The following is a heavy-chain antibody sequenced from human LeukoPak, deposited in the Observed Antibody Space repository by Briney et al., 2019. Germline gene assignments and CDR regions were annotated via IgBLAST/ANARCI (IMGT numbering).Heavy chain of an antibody. CDR3: ARSSAYYYDSSGYYIPFDY. CDR2: ISAYNGNT. V-gene: IGHV1-18*01. J-gene: IGHJ4*02. CDR1: GYTFTSYG. Sequence: ASVKVSCKASGYTFTSYGISWVRQAPGQGLEWMGWISAYNGNTNYAQKLQGRVTMTTDTSTSTAYMELRSLRSDDTAVYYCARSSAYYYDSSGYYIPFDYWGQGTLVTVFS. D-gene: IGHD3-22*01.